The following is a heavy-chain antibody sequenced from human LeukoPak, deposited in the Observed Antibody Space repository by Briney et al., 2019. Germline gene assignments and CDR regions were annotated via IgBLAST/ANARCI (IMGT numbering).Heavy chain of an antibody. V-gene: IGHV3-74*01. CDR1: GFTFNTYW. Sequence: GGSLRLSCAASGFTFNTYWMHWVRQAPGKGLVWVSPINPDGTVTTYADSVKGRVTISRDNAKNTLYLQMNSLKAEDTAVYYCVRDSPSGFFDLWGRGTLVTVSS. CDR2: INPDGTVT. J-gene: IGHJ2*01. CDR3: VRDSPSGFFDL. D-gene: IGHD6-19*01.